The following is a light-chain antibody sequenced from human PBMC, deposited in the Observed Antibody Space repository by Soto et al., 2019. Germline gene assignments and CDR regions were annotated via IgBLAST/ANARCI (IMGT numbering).Light chain of an antibody. V-gene: IGKV3-15*01. Sequence: EIVMTQSPATLSVSPGERATLSCRASQSVSSNLAWYQQKPGQAPRLLIYGASTRATGIPARFSGSGSGTEFTIKISRMQSEVFEVYYCQQYNNWPGKLGQGPKVDIK. CDR2: GAS. CDR3: QQYNNWPGK. CDR1: QSVSSN. J-gene: IGKJ1*01.